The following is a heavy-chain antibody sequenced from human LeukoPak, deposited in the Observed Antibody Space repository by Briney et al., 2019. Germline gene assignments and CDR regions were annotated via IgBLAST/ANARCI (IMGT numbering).Heavy chain of an antibody. D-gene: IGHD3-22*01. CDR1: GFTFSSYA. J-gene: IGHJ4*02. CDR2: ISYDGSNK. V-gene: IGHV3-30-3*01. Sequence: PWRSLRLSCAASGFTFSSYAMHWVRQAPGKGLEWVAVISYDGSNKYYADSVKGRFTISRDNSKNTLYLQMNSLRAEDTAVYYCARGGLFAPLYYYGSSGYYYDYWGQGTLVTVSS. CDR3: ARGGLFAPLYYYGSSGYYYDY.